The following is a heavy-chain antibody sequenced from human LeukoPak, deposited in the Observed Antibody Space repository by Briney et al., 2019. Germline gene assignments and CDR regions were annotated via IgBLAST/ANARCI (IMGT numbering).Heavy chain of an antibody. J-gene: IGHJ4*02. Sequence: GGSLRLSCAASGFTFSSYWMSWVRQAPGKGLEWVAVISYDGSNKYYADSVKGRFTISRDNSKNTLYLQMNSLRAEDTAVYYCAKGTTNFWSGYYGYFDYWGQGTLVTVSS. V-gene: IGHV3-30*18. CDR1: GFTFSSYW. D-gene: IGHD3-3*01. CDR3: AKGTTNFWSGYYGYFDY. CDR2: ISYDGSNK.